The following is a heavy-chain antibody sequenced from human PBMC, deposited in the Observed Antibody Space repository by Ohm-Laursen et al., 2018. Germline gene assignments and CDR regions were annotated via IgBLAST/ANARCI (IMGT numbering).Heavy chain of an antibody. CDR3: ARGSCTSSASAFDM. CDR1: GFTFSSYA. D-gene: IGHD2-2*01. Sequence: GSLRLSCSASGFTFSSYAMSWVRQAPGKGLEWVSAISGSGGSTYYADSVKGRFTISRDNSKKKLYLQMNSLRVEDTAVYYCARGSCTSSASAFDMWGQGTMVTVSS. J-gene: IGHJ3*02. CDR2: ISGSGGST. V-gene: IGHV3-23*01.